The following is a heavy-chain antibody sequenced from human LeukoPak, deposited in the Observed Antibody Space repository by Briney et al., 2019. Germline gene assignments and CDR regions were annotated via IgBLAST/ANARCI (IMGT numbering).Heavy chain of an antibody. CDR3: ARGNSGYDLYYYYGMDV. D-gene: IGHD5-12*01. V-gene: IGHV3-74*01. Sequence: GGSLRLSCAASGFTFSSYWMHWVRQAPGKGLVWVSRINSDGSSTSYADSVKGRFTISRDNAKNTLYLQMNSLRAEDTAVYYCARGNSGYDLYYYYGMDVWGQGTTVTDSS. CDR1: GFTFSSYW. J-gene: IGHJ6*02. CDR2: INSDGSST.